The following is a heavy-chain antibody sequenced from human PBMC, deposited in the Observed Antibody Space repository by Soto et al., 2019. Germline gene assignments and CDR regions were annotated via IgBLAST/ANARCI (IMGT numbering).Heavy chain of an antibody. J-gene: IGHJ4*02. V-gene: IGHV1-18*01. Sequence: QVHLVQSGAEVKKPGASVKVSCKSSGYTFTSYGITWVRQAPGQGLEWMGWISAHNGNTDYAQKLQGRVTVTRDTSTSTAYMELRSLRSDDTAVFYCARGRSGDYWGQGALVTLSS. CDR2: ISAHNGNT. CDR3: ARGRSGDY. CDR1: GYTFTSYG.